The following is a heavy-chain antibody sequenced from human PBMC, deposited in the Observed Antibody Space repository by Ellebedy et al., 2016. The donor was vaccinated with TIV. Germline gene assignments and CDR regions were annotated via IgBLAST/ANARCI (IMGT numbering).Heavy chain of an antibody. CDR1: GYTFAGYY. Sequence: GESLKISCKTSGYTFAGYYLHWVRHAPGQGLEWLGWVIPRSGGTNYAQKFQGRVTMTRDTSSSTAYLELSGLRSDDSAMYYCAATDAGGWMHHFDSWGQGTPVTISS. V-gene: IGHV1-2*02. J-gene: IGHJ4*02. D-gene: IGHD6-19*01. CDR2: VIPRSGGT. CDR3: AATDAGGWMHHFDS.